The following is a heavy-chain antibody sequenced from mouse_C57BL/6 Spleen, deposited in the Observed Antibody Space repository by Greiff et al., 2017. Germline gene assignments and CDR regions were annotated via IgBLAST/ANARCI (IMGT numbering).Heavy chain of an antibody. CDR2: IYPGDGDT. V-gene: IGHV1-80*01. CDR3: AETDGNYLAWFAY. D-gene: IGHD2-1*01. CDR1: GYAFSSYW. J-gene: IGHJ3*01. Sequence: VQLQQSGAELVKPGASVKISCKASGYAFSSYWMNWVKQRPGKGLEWIGQIYPGDGDTNYNGKFKGKATLTADKSSSTAYMQLSSLTSEDSAVYFCAETDGNYLAWFAYWGQGTLVTVSA.